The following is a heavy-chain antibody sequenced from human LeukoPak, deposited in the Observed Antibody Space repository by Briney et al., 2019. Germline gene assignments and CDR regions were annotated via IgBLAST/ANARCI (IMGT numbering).Heavy chain of an antibody. CDR3: ARAGYGDYYYFDY. D-gene: IGHD4-17*01. Sequence: SETLSLTCTVSGGSISSSIYYWGWIRQPPGKGLEWIGYIYYSGSTNYNPSLKSRVTISVDTSKNQFSLKLSSVTAADTAVYYCARAGYGDYYYFDYWGQGTLVTVSS. CDR1: GGSISSSIYY. V-gene: IGHV4-61*05. CDR2: IYYSGST. J-gene: IGHJ4*02.